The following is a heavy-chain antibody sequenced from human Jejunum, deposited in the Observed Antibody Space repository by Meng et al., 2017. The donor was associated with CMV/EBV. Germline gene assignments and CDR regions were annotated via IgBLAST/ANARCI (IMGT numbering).Heavy chain of an antibody. CDR3: ARMGYGFEFFDI. CDR2: IKDDGGEK. Sequence: ASGFTFRNNWMTWVRQAPGKGLEWVANIKDDGGEKFYVDSVKGRFTISRDNAKNSLYLQMEGLRAGDTAVYYCARMGYGFEFFDIWGQGTMVTVSS. CDR1: GFTFRNNW. V-gene: IGHV3-7*01. J-gene: IGHJ3*02. D-gene: IGHD5-12*01.